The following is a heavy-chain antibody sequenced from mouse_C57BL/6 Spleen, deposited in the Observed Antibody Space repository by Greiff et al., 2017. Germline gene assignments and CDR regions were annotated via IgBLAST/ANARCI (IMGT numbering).Heavy chain of an antibody. J-gene: IGHJ2*01. CDR1: GYTFTNYW. CDR2: IYPGGGYT. D-gene: IGHD2-3*01. Sequence: VQVVESGAELVRPGTSVKMSCKASGYTFTNYWIGWAKQRPGHGLEWIGDIYPGGGYTNYNEKFKGKATLTADKSSSTAYLQFSSLTSEDSAIYYCAIWGLLHYFGYWGQGTTLTVSS. V-gene: IGHV1-63*01. CDR3: AIWGLLHYFGY.